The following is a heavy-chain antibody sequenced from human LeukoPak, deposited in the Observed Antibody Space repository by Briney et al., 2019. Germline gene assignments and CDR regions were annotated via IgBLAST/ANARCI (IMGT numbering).Heavy chain of an antibody. V-gene: IGHV3-7*01. CDR2: IKQDGSEK. CDR1: GFTFSSYW. D-gene: IGHD3-3*01. Sequence: GGSLRLSCAASGFTFSSYWMSWVRQAPGKGLEWVANIKQDGSEKYYVDSVKGRFTISRDNAKNSLYLQMNSLRAEDTAVYYCARGGLAYDFWSGPDAFDIWGQGTMVTVSS. J-gene: IGHJ3*02. CDR3: ARGGLAYDFWSGPDAFDI.